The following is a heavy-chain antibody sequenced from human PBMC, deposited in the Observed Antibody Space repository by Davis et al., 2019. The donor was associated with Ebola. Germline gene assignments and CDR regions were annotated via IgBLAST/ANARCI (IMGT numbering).Heavy chain of an antibody. V-gene: IGHV3-13*01. J-gene: IGHJ6*04. D-gene: IGHD1-26*01. Sequence: GESLKISCAASGFTFSDFDMHWVRQSTGKSLEWVSGIGTTGDTYYSGSLKGRFTISRENAKNSLYLEMNSLRAGDTAVYYCARGDGIVLSDYYFGMDVWGKGTTVTVSS. CDR2: IGTTGDT. CDR1: GFTFSDFD. CDR3: ARGDGIVLSDYYFGMDV.